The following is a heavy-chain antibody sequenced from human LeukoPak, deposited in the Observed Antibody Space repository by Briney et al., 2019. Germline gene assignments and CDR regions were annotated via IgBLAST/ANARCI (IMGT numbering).Heavy chain of an antibody. J-gene: IGHJ4*02. CDR2: IGGSGGST. CDR3: TRDGGWRDDY. Sequence: PGGSLRLSCAASGFTFSSYAMSWVRQAPGKGLEWVSAIGGSGGSTYYADSVKGRFTISRDYAKNSLNLQMNSLKAEDTALYYCTRDGGWRDDYWGEGTLVTVSS. CDR1: GFTFSSYA. D-gene: IGHD3-16*01. V-gene: IGHV3-23*01.